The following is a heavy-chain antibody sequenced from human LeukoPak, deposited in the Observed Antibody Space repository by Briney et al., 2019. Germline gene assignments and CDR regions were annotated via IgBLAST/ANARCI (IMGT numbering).Heavy chain of an antibody. Sequence: SETLSLTCTVSGGSFTSSSYYWGWIRHPPGKGLEWIGSLYYSGSTYYNPSLKSRVTISVDTSKNQLSLKLSSVTAADTAVYYCARDHPPVGATTGVWFDPWGQGTLVTVSS. CDR2: LYYSGST. V-gene: IGHV4-39*07. CDR1: GGSFTSSSYY. CDR3: ARDHPPVGATTGVWFDP. D-gene: IGHD1-26*01. J-gene: IGHJ5*02.